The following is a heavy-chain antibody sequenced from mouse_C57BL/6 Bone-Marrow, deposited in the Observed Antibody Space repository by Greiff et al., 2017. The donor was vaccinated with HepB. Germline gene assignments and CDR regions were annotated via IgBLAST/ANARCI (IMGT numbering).Heavy chain of an antibody. CDR1: GYTFTSYW. Sequence: QVQLQQPGAELVRPGTSVKLSCKASGYTFTSYWMHWVKQRPGQGLEWIGVIDPSDSYTNYNQKFKGKATLTVDTSSSTAYMQLSSLTSEDSAVYYCARSDIYYDYGGPGYWGQGTTLTVSS. J-gene: IGHJ2*01. CDR2: IDPSDSYT. V-gene: IGHV1-59*01. CDR3: ARSDIYYDYGGPGY. D-gene: IGHD2-4*01.